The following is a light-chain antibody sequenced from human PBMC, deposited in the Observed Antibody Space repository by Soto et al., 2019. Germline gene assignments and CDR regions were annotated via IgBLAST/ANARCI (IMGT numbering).Light chain of an antibody. Sequence: QPVLTQSPSASASLGASVKLTCTLSSGHSSYAIAWHQQQPEQGPRYLMKLSSDGSHSEGDGIPDRFSGSSSGAERYLTVSSLQSEDEAYYYCQTWDTGARVVFGGGTKLAVL. V-gene: IGLV4-69*01. CDR2: LSSDGSH. J-gene: IGLJ2*01. CDR3: QTWDTGARVV. CDR1: SGHSSYA.